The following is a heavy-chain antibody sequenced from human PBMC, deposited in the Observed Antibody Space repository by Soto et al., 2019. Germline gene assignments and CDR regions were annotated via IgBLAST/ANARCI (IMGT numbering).Heavy chain of an antibody. V-gene: IGHV3-53*01. CDR3: ATHPGGGGD. J-gene: IGHJ4*02. CDR2: IYSGGYT. Sequence: EVQLVESGGGLIQPGGSLRLSCAVSGFTVSNNYMSWVRQAPGKGLEGVSVIYSGGYTAYGDSVKGRFTISRDNSKNPLYPQIKTPGPHDPAVFSCATHPGGGGDWGQGTLVTVSS. CDR1: GFTVSNNY. D-gene: IGHD3-10*01.